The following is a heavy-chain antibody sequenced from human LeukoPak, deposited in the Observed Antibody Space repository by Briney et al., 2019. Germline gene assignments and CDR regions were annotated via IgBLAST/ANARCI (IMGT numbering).Heavy chain of an antibody. V-gene: IGHV4-59*08. J-gene: IGHJ6*03. CDR1: GGPIGTYY. CDR3: ARHIGGGIEDMDV. D-gene: IGHD3-16*02. CDR2: IYVTGT. Sequence: SETLSLTCTVSGGPIGTYYWSWIRQSPGKGREWIGYIYVTGTRYNPYLQSRVTISVDRSRNQFFLKMSSVTAADTAVYYCARHIGGGIEDMDVWGKGTKVIVSS.